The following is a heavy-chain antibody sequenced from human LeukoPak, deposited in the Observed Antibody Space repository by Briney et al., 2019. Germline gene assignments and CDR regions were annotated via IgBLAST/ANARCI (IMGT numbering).Heavy chain of an antibody. CDR1: GGSIRSYY. Sequence: SPALSPTYTVSGGSIRSYYWSWIRLPPGKGMDWNGLIYSSGSTNYNPSLKSRVTMSVDTSKNQFSLNLTSVIVADMAVYFCARVGVVESSGYHDYYFDFWGQGSLVTVSS. J-gene: IGHJ4*02. D-gene: IGHD3-22*01. CDR2: IYSSGST. CDR3: ARVGVVESSGYHDYYFDF. V-gene: IGHV4-4*07.